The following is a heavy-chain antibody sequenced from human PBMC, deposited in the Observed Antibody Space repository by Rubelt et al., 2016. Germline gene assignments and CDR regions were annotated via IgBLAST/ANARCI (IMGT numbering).Heavy chain of an antibody. J-gene: IGHJ4*02. CDR1: GFTFSSYD. CDR3: AREGTMQQKGAPAFDY. D-gene: IGHD6-13*01. V-gene: IGHV3-13*01. CDR2: IGTAGDT. Sequence: VQLVESGGGVVQPGGSLRLSCAASGFTFSSYDMHWVRQATGKGLEWVSAIGTAGDTYYPGSVKGRFTISRENAKNSLYLQMNILRAEDTAGYYCAREGTMQQKGAPAFDYWGQGTLVTVSS.